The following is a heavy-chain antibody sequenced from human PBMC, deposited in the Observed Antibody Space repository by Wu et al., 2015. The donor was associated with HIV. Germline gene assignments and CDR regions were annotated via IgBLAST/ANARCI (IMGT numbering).Heavy chain of an antibody. J-gene: IGHJ4*02. CDR2: INPKSGAT. D-gene: IGHD1-26*01. Sequence: QVQLVQSGAEVKKPGASVKVSCKASGYTFTGYYMHWVRQAPGQGFEWMGWINPKSGATNYAQNFQGRVTMTRDTSISTAYMELNRLPSDDTAVYFCARPRYSGNYHLDYWRQGTLVTVSS. CDR1: GYTFTGYY. CDR3: ARPRYSGNYHLDY. V-gene: IGHV1-2*02.